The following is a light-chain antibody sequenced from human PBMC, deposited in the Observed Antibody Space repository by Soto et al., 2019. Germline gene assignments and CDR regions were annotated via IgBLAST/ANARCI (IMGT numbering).Light chain of an antibody. V-gene: IGKV3-15*01. CDR1: QSVSSN. CDR3: QQYNT. Sequence: EIVMTQSQATLSVSPGERATLSCRASQSVSSNLAWYQQKPGQAPRLLIYGASTRATGIPARFSGSGSGTEFTLTISSLQSEDFAVYYCQQYNTFGQGTKVDIK. CDR2: GAS. J-gene: IGKJ1*01.